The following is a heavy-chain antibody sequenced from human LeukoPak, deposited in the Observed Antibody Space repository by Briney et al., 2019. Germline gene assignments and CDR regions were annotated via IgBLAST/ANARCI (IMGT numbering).Heavy chain of an antibody. CDR2: ISGSGGTT. J-gene: IGHJ6*03. CDR1: GFPFSSYV. CDR3: AKNFWSDKYYYYYMDV. D-gene: IGHD3-3*01. V-gene: IGHV3-23*01. Sequence: PGGSLRLSCAASGFPFSSYVMSWVRQPPGKGLQWVSGISGSGGTTYDADSVKGRFTISRDNSKNTLYLQMNSLRAEDTAVYYCAKNFWSDKYYYYYMDVWGKGTTVTVSS.